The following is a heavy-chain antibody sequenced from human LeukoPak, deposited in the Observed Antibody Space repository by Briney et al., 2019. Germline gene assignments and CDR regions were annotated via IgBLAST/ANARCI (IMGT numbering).Heavy chain of an antibody. CDR2: ISGSGGST. V-gene: IGHV3-23*01. CDR3: AKDLLYYDSSGPLDY. J-gene: IGHJ4*02. D-gene: IGHD3-22*01. Sequence: GGSLRLSCAASGFTFSSYAMSWVRQAPGEGLEWVSAISGSGGSTYYADSVKGRFTISRDNSKNTLYLQMNSLRAEDTAVYYCAKDLLYYDSSGPLDYWGQGTLVTVSS. CDR1: GFTFSSYA.